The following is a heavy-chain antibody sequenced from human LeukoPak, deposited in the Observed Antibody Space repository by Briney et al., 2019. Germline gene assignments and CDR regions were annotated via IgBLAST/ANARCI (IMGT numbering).Heavy chain of an antibody. D-gene: IGHD2-21*02. J-gene: IGHJ4*02. CDR1: GGSISSGGYY. CDR2: IYYSGST. CDR3: ARHGSGGDAY. Sequence: SETLSLTCTVSGGSISSGGYYWSWIRQHPGKGLEWIGYIYYSGSTNYNPSLKSRVTISVDTSKNQFSLQLSSVTAADTAVYYCARHGSGGDAYWGQGTLVTVSS. V-gene: IGHV4-61*08.